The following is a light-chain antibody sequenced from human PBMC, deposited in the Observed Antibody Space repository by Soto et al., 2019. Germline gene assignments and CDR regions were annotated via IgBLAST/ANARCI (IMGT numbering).Light chain of an antibody. V-gene: IGLV1-51*01. CDR1: TSNIGNNY. J-gene: IGLJ2*01. CDR2: DTN. CDR3: GAWDSSLSGVL. Sequence: QSVLTQSPSVSAAPGQQVTISCSGETSNIGNNYVSWYQQLPGTAPKLLIYDTNNRPSGIPDRFSGSKSGTSATLGITGLQTGDEAVYYCGAWDSSLSGVLFGGGTKLTVL.